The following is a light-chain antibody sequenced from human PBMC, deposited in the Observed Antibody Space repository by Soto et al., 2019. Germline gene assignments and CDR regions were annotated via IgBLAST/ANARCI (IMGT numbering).Light chain of an antibody. V-gene: IGLV2-14*01. J-gene: IGLJ3*02. CDR2: EVS. CDR1: SSDVGAYDY. Sequence: SVLTQPASVSGSPGQSITISCTGTSSDVGAYDYVSWYQQNPGKAPKLIISEVSDRPSGVSNRFSGSKSGNTASLTISGLQAEDEADYFCSSYTTTITLWVFGGGTKLTVL. CDR3: SSYTTTITLWV.